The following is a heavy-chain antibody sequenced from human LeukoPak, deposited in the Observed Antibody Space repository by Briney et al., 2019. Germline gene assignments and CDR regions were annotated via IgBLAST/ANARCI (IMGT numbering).Heavy chain of an antibody. D-gene: IGHD2-2*01. V-gene: IGHV4-59*08. CDR1: GFSISSYL. J-gene: IGHJ3*02. Sequence: PSETLTLTCDASGFSISSYLRSWIRQPPGMGPQWMGFVYKSGSTDYNPYLKGRGTISADTSKNQFSLKLSSVTASDTAVYYCATHAGPAALNVIDMWRLGTMDTVSS. CDR2: VYKSGST. CDR3: ATHAGPAALNVIDM.